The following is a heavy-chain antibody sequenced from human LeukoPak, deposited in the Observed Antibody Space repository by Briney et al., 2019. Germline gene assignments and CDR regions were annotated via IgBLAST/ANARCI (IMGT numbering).Heavy chain of an antibody. V-gene: IGHV3-21*01. CDR2: ISSSSSYI. J-gene: IGHJ4*02. CDR3: ARDERYFDWLLSSFDY. Sequence: GGSLRLSCAASGFTFSSDSMNWVRQAPGKGLEWVSPISSSSSYIYYADSVKGRFTISRDNAKNSLYLQMNSLRAEDTAVYYCARDERYFDWLLSSFDYWGQGTLVTVSS. CDR1: GFTFSSDS. D-gene: IGHD3-9*01.